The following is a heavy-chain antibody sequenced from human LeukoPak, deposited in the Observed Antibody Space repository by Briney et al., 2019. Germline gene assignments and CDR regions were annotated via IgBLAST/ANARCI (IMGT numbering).Heavy chain of an antibody. Sequence: GGSLRLSCAASGFTFSTYTMNWVRQAPGKGLEWVAVISYDGSNKYYADSVKGRFTISRDNSKNTLYLQMNSLRAEDTAVYYCARDWLRYCSSTSCYTRMDVWGKGTTVTVSS. D-gene: IGHD2-2*02. J-gene: IGHJ6*04. CDR3: ARDWLRYCSSTSCYTRMDV. CDR1: GFTFSTYT. CDR2: ISYDGSNK. V-gene: IGHV3-30*17.